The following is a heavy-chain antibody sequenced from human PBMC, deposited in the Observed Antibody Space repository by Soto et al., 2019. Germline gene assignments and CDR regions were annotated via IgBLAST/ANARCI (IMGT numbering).Heavy chain of an antibody. Sequence: QLQLQESGPGLVKPSETLSLTCTVSGGSISSSSYYWGWIRQPPGKGLEWIGSIYYSGSTYYNPSLKSRVTISVDTSKNQFSLKLSSVTAADTAVYYCARHVAPLIAVAGLRRYNWFDPWGQGTLVTVSS. CDR3: ARHVAPLIAVAGLRRYNWFDP. CDR2: IYYSGST. J-gene: IGHJ5*02. V-gene: IGHV4-39*01. CDR1: GGSISSSSYY. D-gene: IGHD6-19*01.